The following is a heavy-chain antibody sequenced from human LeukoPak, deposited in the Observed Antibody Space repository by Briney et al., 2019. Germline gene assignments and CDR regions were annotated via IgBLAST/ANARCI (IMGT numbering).Heavy chain of an antibody. CDR3: ARGAYYYED. Sequence: GRSLRLSCAASGFSFDDYAMHWVRQAPGKGLEWVSAISWNGNSIVYADSVKGRFTIARDNAKNSLYLQMNSLRAEDTAVYYCARGAYYYEDWGQGTLVTVSS. CDR2: ISWNGNSI. V-gene: IGHV3-9*01. J-gene: IGHJ4*02. D-gene: IGHD3-22*01. CDR1: GFSFDDYA.